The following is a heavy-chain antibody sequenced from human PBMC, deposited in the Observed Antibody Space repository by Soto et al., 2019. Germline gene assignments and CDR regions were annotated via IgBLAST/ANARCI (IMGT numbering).Heavy chain of an antibody. Sequence: SETLSLTCAVYGGSFSGYYWSWIRQPPGKGLEWIGEINHSGSTNYNPSLKSRVTISVDTSKNQFSLKLSSVTAADTAVYYCARGPIRYCSSTSCPWSDAFDIWGQGTMVPVSS. CDR1: GGSFSGYY. J-gene: IGHJ3*02. CDR3: ARGPIRYCSSTSCPWSDAFDI. V-gene: IGHV4-34*01. D-gene: IGHD2-2*01. CDR2: INHSGST.